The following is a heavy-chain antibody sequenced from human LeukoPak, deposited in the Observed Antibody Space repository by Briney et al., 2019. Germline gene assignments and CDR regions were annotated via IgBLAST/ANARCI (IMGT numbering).Heavy chain of an antibody. V-gene: IGHV4-34*01. CDR3: ARLWVLKRIAARPARDY. CDR2: INHSGST. CDR1: GGSFSGYY. D-gene: IGHD6-6*01. Sequence: PSETLSLTCAVYGGSFSGYYWSWIRQPPGKGLEWIGEINHSGSTNYNPSLKSRVTISVDTSKNQFSLKLSSVTAADTAVYYCARLWVLKRIAARPARDYWGQGTLVTVSS. J-gene: IGHJ4*02.